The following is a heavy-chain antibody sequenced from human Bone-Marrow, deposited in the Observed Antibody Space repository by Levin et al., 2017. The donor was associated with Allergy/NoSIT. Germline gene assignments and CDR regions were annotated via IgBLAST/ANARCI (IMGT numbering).Heavy chain of an antibody. Sequence: GGSLRLSCTVSGFTFSDYSIYWVRQAPGKGLEWISSISSDSSDLYYADSVKGRFTISRDNAKNSLNLQVSSLRAEDTAVYHCVRGIIGDVRVAHKEAFDVWGQGTMVTVSS. J-gene: IGHJ3*01. CDR1: GFTFSDYS. CDR3: VRGIIGDVRVAHKEAFDV. D-gene: IGHD2/OR15-2a*01. V-gene: IGHV3-21*01. CDR2: ISSDSSDL.